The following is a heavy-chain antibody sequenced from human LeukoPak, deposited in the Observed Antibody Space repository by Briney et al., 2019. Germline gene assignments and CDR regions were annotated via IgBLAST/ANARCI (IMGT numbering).Heavy chain of an antibody. Sequence: PGGSLRLSCAASGFTFSSYSMNWVRQAPGKGLEWVSAISGSGGSTYYADSVKGRFTISRDNSKNTLYLQMNSLRAEDTAVYYCAKRAAPPYYDILGGGYYFDYWGQGTLVTVSS. CDR1: GFTFSSYS. CDR3: AKRAAPPYYDILGGGYYFDY. D-gene: IGHD3-9*01. V-gene: IGHV3-23*01. CDR2: ISGSGGST. J-gene: IGHJ4*02.